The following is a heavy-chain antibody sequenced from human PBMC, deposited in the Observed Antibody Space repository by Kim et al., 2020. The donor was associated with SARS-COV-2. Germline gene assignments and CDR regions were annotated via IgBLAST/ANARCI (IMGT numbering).Heavy chain of an antibody. Sequence: GGSLRLSCAASGFTFSSYWMSWVRQAPGKGLEWVANIKQDGSEKYYVDSVKGRFTISRDNAKNSLYLQMNSLRAEDTAVYYCARGLSYYGSGSYYLDYWGQGTLVTVSS. CDR1: GFTFSSYW. V-gene: IGHV3-7*01. CDR3: ARGLSYYGSGSYYLDY. CDR2: IKQDGSEK. D-gene: IGHD3-10*01. J-gene: IGHJ4*02.